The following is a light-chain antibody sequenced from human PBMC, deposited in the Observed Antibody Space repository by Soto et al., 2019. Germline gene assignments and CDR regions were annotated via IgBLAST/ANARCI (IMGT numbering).Light chain of an antibody. CDR2: AAS. Sequence: AIRMTQSPSSFSASTGARVPITCRASQGISSYLAWYQQKPGKAPKLLIYAASTLQSGVPSRFSGSGSGTDFTLTISCLQSEDFATYYCQQYYSYPWTFGQGTKVDI. V-gene: IGKV1-8*01. CDR1: QGISSY. J-gene: IGKJ1*01. CDR3: QQYYSYPWT.